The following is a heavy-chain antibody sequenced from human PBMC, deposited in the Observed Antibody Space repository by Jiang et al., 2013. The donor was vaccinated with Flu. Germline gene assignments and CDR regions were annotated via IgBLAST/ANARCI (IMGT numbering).Heavy chain of an antibody. Sequence: GAEVKKPGSSVKVSCKASGGTFSSYAISWVRQAPGQGLEWMGRIIPILGIANYAQKFQGRVTITADKSTSTAYMELSSLRSEDTAVYYCARDYYDSSGHSSDCAFDIWGQRVPMVTVSS. D-gene: IGHD3-22*01. V-gene: IGHV1-69*04. CDR3: ARDYYDSSGHSSDCAFDI. CDR1: GGTFSSYA. J-gene: IGHJ3*02. CDR2: IIPILGIA.